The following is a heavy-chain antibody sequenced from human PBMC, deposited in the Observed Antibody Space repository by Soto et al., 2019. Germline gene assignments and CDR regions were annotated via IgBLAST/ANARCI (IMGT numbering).Heavy chain of an antibody. CDR2: IYYTGNA. CDR1: GDSLTSHSYY. CDR3: ARGPTELGYFDY. D-gene: IGHD1-7*01. V-gene: IGHV4-61*01. Sequence: SETLSLTCTVSGDSLTSHSYYWTWVRQPPGKGLEWIGNIYYTGNANYNPSLTGRVTLSVDTSRNQFSLRLTSVTTEDTAVYYCARGPTELGYFDYWGQGTLVTVSS. J-gene: IGHJ4*02.